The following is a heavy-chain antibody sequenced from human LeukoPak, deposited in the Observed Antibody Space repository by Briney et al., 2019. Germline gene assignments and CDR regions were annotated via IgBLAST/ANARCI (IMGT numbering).Heavy chain of an antibody. V-gene: IGHV4-61*02. Sequence: PSETLSLTCTVSGGSISSGSYYWSWIRQPAGKGLEWIGRIYTSGSTNYNPSLKSRVTISVDTSKNQFSLKLSSVTAADTAVYYCARGNRDYGLDYWGQGTLVTVSS. D-gene: IGHD4-17*01. J-gene: IGHJ4*02. CDR1: GGSISSGSYY. CDR3: ARGNRDYGLDY. CDR2: IYTSGST.